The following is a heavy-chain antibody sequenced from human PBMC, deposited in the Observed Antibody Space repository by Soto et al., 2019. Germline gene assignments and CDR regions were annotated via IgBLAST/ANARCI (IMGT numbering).Heavy chain of an antibody. V-gene: IGHV5-10-1*01. CDR1: GYSFTSYW. CDR3: ARLIVDTAMVADPYYYYGMDV. CDR2: IDPSDSYT. J-gene: IGHJ6*02. Sequence: PGESLKISCKGSGYSFTSYWISWVRQMTGKGLVWMGRIDPSDSYTNYSPSFQGHVTISADKSISTAYLQWSCLKASDTAMYYCARLIVDTAMVADPYYYYGMDVWGQGTTVTVSS. D-gene: IGHD5-18*01.